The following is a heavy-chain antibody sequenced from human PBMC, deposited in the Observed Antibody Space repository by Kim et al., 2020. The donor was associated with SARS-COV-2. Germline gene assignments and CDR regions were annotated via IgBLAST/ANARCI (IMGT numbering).Heavy chain of an antibody. J-gene: IGHJ4*02. V-gene: IGHV3-9*01. Sequence: GGSLRLSCAASGFTFDDYAMHWVRQAPGKGLEWVSGISWNSGSIGYADSVKGRFTISRDNAKNSLYLQMNSLRAEDTALYYCAKERGYSYGHFDYWGQGT. CDR2: ISWNSGSI. CDR3: AKERGYSYGHFDY. D-gene: IGHD5-18*01. CDR1: GFTFDDYA.